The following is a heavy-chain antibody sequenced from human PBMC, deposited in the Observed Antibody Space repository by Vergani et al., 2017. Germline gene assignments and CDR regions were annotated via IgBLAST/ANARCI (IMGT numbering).Heavy chain of an antibody. CDR3: ARDYGFLRGYYTGRRRDYYCYMDV. J-gene: IGHJ6*03. CDR2: IKQDGSEK. D-gene: IGHD3-3*01. Sequence: EVQLVESGGGLVQPGGSLRLSCAASGFTFSSYWMSWVRQAPGKGLEWVANIKQDGSEKYDVDSVKGRFTISRDNAKKSLYLQMNSRRAGDPAGYYWARDYGFLRGYYTGRRRDYYCYMDVWGKGTTVTVSS. CDR1: GFTFSSYW. V-gene: IGHV3-7*01.